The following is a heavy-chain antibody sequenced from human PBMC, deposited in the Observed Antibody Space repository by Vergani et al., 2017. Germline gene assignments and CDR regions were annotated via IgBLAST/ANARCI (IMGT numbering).Heavy chain of an antibody. V-gene: IGHV4-34*01. D-gene: IGHD4-11*01. J-gene: IGHJ6*03. Sequence: QVQLQQWGGGLLKPSETLSLTCVVNGGSFTSYHWTWIRQSPGEGLEWVGHIDHTGRPDYNPSLKSRLTISVDKSRNQFSLTLNSMTATDTAIYFCARVNTETNGHLYYYYYMDVWGQGTAVTVS. CDR2: IDHTGRP. CDR3: ARVNTETNGHLYYYYYMDV. CDR1: GGSFTSYH.